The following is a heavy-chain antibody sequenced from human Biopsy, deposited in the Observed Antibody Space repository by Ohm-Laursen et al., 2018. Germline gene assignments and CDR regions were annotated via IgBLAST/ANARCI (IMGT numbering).Heavy chain of an antibody. D-gene: IGHD3-22*01. CDR3: TRGGYYYDSLAYYYWFDP. V-gene: IGHV1-2*02. Sequence: ASVKVSCNASGYTFTSYHVHWVRQAPGQGLEWMGWINAKTGATNYAQKFQGRVTMTRDTSISTAYVDLSSLRSDDTAVYYCTRGGYYYDSLAYYYWFDPWGQGTLVTVSS. CDR2: INAKTGAT. CDR1: GYTFTSYH. J-gene: IGHJ5*02.